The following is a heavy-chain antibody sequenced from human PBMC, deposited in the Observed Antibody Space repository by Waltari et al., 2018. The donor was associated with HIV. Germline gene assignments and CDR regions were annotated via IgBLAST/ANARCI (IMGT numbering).Heavy chain of an antibody. D-gene: IGHD3-22*01. V-gene: IGHV1-2*02. CDR1: GYTFTDYW. CDR2: INPNRGCT. Sequence: QVQLVQSGAEVKKPGASVQVSCKASGYTFTDYWMHWVRQAPGQGLEWRGWINPNRGCTNYAQRFQGRVAMTRDTSISTAYMELSRLSSDDTAVYYCARDLMIVVAYFDYWGQGTLVTVSS. CDR3: ARDLMIVVAYFDY. J-gene: IGHJ4*02.